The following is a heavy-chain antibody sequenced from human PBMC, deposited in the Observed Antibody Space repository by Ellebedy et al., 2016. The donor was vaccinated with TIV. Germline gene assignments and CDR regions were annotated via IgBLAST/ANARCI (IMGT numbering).Heavy chain of an antibody. CDR3: ARTSRDAFDI. CDR2: IDWDDYR. V-gene: IGHV2-70*04. CDR1: GLSVSSNGVS. Sequence: SGPTLVKPTQTLTLTCTLSGLSVSSNGVSVNWIRQPPGKALEWLARIDWDDYRFYGTSLKSRLTISKDTSKNQVVLTMTVMDPVDTGTYFCARTSRDAFDIWGQGTMVTVSS. J-gene: IGHJ3*02.